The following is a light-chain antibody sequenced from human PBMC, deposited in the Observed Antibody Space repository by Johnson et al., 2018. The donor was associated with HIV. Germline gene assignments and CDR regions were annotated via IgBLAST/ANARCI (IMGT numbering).Light chain of an antibody. CDR3: GTWDSSLSVV. CDR2: ENT. Sequence: QSVLTQPPSVSAAPGQKVTISCSGSSSNIGNNYVSWYQQLPGTAPKLLIYENTKRPSGIPDRFSGSKSGTSATLGITGLQTGDEADYYCGTWDSSLSVVFGTGTKVTGL. CDR1: SSNIGNNY. V-gene: IGLV1-51*02. J-gene: IGLJ1*01.